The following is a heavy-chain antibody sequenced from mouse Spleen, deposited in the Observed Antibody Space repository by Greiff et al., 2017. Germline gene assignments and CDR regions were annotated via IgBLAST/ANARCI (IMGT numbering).Heavy chain of an antibody. Sequence: EVKLVESGGGLVKPGGSLKLSCAASGFTFSSYTMSWVRQTPEKRLEWVATISGGGGNTYYPDSVKGRFTISRDNAKNTLYLQMSSLRSEDTALYYCARCSTVVAFYWYFDVWGTGTTVTVSS. J-gene: IGHJ1*03. CDR3: ARCSTVVAFYWYFDV. V-gene: IGHV5-9*01. D-gene: IGHD1-1*01. CDR2: ISGGGGNT. CDR1: GFTFSSYT.